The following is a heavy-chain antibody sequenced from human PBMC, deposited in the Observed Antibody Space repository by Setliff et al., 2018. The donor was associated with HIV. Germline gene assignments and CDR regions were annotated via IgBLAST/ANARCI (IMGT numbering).Heavy chain of an antibody. V-gene: IGHV1-2*06. CDR2: INPDSRGT. CDR1: GYAFSDYS. J-gene: IGHJ4*02. CDR3: ARGVKGIATTGKYYFDY. Sequence: ASVKVSCKTSGYAFSDYSIHWVRQAPGQGLEWVGRINPDSRGTNYAQTFQGRATMTRDTSANTAYMELSRLRSDDTAVFYCARGVKGIATTGKYYFDYWARGPWSPSP. D-gene: IGHD6-13*01.